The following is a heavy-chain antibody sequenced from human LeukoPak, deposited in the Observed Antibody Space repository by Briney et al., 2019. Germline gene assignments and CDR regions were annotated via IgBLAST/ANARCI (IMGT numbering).Heavy chain of an antibody. Sequence: PGGSLRLSCAASGFTFSSYSMNWVRQAPGKGLEWVSLITSTSTIYYADSVKGRFTISRDNVKNSLYLQMNSLTDEDTAVYYCARGEGLTYFFDYWGQGTLVSVSS. CDR2: ITSTSTI. J-gene: IGHJ4*02. V-gene: IGHV3-48*02. D-gene: IGHD3-9*01. CDR1: GFTFSSYS. CDR3: ARGEGLTYFFDY.